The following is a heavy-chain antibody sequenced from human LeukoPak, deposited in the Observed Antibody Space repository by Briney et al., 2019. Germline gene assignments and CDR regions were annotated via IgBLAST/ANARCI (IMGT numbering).Heavy chain of an antibody. CDR2: IHRSGST. CDR1: GGSFSAYY. CDR3: ARSSRRASFDY. Sequence: SETLSLTCAAYGGSFSAYYWSWIRQPPGKGLEWIGEIHRSGSTNYNPSLKSRVTISVDTSKNQFSLKLSSVTAADTAVYYCARSSRRASFDYWGQGTLVTVSS. J-gene: IGHJ4*02. V-gene: IGHV4-34*01.